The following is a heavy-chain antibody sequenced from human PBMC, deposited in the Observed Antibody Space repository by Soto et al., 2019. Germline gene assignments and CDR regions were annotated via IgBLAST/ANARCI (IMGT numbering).Heavy chain of an antibody. V-gene: IGHV4-39*01. Sequence: PSETLSLTCVVSGDSMTRGSYYWAWIRQPPGKGLEWIGSFYYTGSTNYNPSLKSRVTISVDKSKNQFSLKLMSLSAADTAVYYCGRLEGLATISYYFDYWGQGALVTVSS. CDR1: GDSMTRGSYY. J-gene: IGHJ4*02. CDR3: GRLEGLATISYYFDY. CDR2: FYYTGST. D-gene: IGHD3-9*01.